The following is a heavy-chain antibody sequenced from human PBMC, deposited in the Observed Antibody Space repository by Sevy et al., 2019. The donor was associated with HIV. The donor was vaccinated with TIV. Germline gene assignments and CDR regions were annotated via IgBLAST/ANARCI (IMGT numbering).Heavy chain of an antibody. CDR3: ARQGGLVDRALDY. J-gene: IGHJ4*02. V-gene: IGHV4-39*01. CDR2: IFFSGST. Sequence: SETLSLTCTVSGVSISSSSYDWGWIRQPPGKGLEWIASIFFSGSTYYNPSLKSRVTISVDTSKNQFSLKLNSVTAADTALYYCARQGGLVDRALDYWGQGTLVTVSS. D-gene: IGHD3-10*01. CDR1: GVSISSSSYD.